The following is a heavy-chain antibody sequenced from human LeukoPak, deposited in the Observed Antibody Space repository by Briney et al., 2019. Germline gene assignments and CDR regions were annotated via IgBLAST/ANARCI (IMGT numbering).Heavy chain of an antibody. Sequence: GGSLRLSCAASGFTFSSYSMNWVRQAPGKGLEWVSSISSSSSYIYYADSVKGRFTISRDNAKNPLYLQMNSLRAEDKAVYYCARDNPEYQLLYDYWGQGTLVTVSS. D-gene: IGHD2-2*01. CDR3: ARDNPEYQLLYDY. CDR1: GFTFSSYS. J-gene: IGHJ4*02. V-gene: IGHV3-21*01. CDR2: ISSSSSYI.